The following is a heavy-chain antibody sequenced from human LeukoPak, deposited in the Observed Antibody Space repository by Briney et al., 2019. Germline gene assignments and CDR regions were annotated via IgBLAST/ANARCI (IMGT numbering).Heavy chain of an antibody. CDR1: GVTVSNNF. CDR3: ARGQWLPVFDF. J-gene: IGHJ4*02. V-gene: IGHV3-53*01. D-gene: IGHD3-22*01. Sequence: GGSLRLSCAASGVTVSNNFMSWVRQAPGKGLEWVSVIYGGGSTYYADSVKGRFTISRDTSKNTLYLQMNSLRAEDTAVYYCARGQWLPVFDFWGQGTLVTVSS. CDR2: IYGGGST.